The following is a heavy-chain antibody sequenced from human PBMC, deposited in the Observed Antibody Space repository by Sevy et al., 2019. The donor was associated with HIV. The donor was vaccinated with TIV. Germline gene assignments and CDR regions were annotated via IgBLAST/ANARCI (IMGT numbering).Heavy chain of an antibody. CDR3: AKDLLQLTIKELAQDYYYGMDV. Sequence: GVSLRLSCIASGFSFSNFGMHWVRQAPGKGLEWVAISSYDGHTNYFGDSVKGRFTISRDNSKNTLYLQMNSLRVQDTAVYYCAKDLLQLTIKELAQDYYYGMDVWGQGTMVTVSS. J-gene: IGHJ6*02. V-gene: IGHV3-30*18. CDR2: SSYDGHTN. CDR1: GFSFSNFG. D-gene: IGHD4-4*01.